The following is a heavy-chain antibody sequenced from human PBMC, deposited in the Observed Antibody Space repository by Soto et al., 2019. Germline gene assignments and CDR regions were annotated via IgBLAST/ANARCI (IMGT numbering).Heavy chain of an antibody. Sequence: VKVSCKSSGGSFSSSAITWVRQAPGQGLEWMGRIIPMYGTTFYAQTFQGRVTITADESTSTVYMHLSSLKSEDTASYFCATSVGAIGYRFFNMDVWGQGTTVTVSS. CDR2: IIPMYGTT. V-gene: IGHV1-69*01. CDR3: ATSVGAIGYRFFNMDV. J-gene: IGHJ6*02. CDR1: GGSFSSSA. D-gene: IGHD5-12*01.